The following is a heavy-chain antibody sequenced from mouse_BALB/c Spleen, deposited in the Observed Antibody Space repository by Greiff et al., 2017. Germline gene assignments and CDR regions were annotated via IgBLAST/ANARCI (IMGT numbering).Heavy chain of an antibody. Sequence: VQRVESGAELVKPGASVKLSCKASGYTFTSYYMYWVKQRPGQGLEWIGEINPSNGGTNFNEKFKSKATLTVDKSSSTAYMQLSSLTSEDSAVYYCTRSGGYYAMDYWGQGTSVTVSS. V-gene: IGHV1S81*02. CDR3: TRSGGYYAMDY. D-gene: IGHD1-1*02. J-gene: IGHJ4*01. CDR1: GYTFTSYY. CDR2: INPSNGGT.